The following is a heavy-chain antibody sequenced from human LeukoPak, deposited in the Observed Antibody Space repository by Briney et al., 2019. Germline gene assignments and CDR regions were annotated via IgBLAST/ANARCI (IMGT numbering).Heavy chain of an antibody. J-gene: IGHJ4*02. D-gene: IGHD6-13*01. Sequence: PGGSLRLSCAASGFTLSSYGMHWVRQAPGKGLEWVAVIWYDGSNKYYADSVKGRFTISRDNSKNTLYLQMNSLRAEDTAVYYCARSQALEQQLVLYYWGQGTLVTVSS. CDR1: GFTLSSYG. CDR3: ARSQALEQQLVLYY. V-gene: IGHV3-33*01. CDR2: IWYDGSNK.